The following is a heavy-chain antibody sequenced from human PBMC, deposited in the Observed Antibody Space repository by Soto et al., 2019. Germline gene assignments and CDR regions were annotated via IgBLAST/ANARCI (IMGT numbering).Heavy chain of an antibody. CDR1: EFTFSSHL. CDR2: ISNDGDYN. Sequence: VQLVESGGGVVQPGRSLRLSCVASEFTFSSHLMHWVRQAPGKGLEWVAFISNDGDYNNYADSMKGRFTISRDNSKDTVYLEIHSLRPEDTALYHCARDEAFSAPYYLDYWGQGTLVSVS. D-gene: IGHD1-26*01. CDR3: ARDEAFSAPYYLDY. V-gene: IGHV3-30*03. J-gene: IGHJ4*02.